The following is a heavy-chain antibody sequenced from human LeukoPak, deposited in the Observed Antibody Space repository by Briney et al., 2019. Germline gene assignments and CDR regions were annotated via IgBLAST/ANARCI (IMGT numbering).Heavy chain of an antibody. V-gene: IGHV4-59*01. CDR3: ARHLGASFDY. J-gene: IGHJ4*02. CDR1: GGSISSYY. Sequence: SETLSLTCTVSGGSISSYYWSWIRQPPGKGLEWIGYVYHSGSTNYNPALKSRVTISVDTSKNQFSLKLSSVTAADTAVYYCARHLGASFDYWGQGTLVTVSS. CDR2: VYHSGST.